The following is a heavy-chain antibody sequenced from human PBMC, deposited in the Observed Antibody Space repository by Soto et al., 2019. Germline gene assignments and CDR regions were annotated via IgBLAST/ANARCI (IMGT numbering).Heavy chain of an antibody. V-gene: IGHV4-59*01. CDR1: GGSISSYY. CDR2: IYYSGST. CDR3: ARDSLASGWRRDYYYYGMDV. Sequence: KPSETLSLTCTVSGGSISSYYWSWIRQPPGKGLEWIGYIYYSGSTNYNPSLKSRVTISVDTSKNQFSLKLSSVTAADTAVYYCARDSLASGWRRDYYYYGMDVWGQGTTVTVSS. D-gene: IGHD6-19*01. J-gene: IGHJ6*02.